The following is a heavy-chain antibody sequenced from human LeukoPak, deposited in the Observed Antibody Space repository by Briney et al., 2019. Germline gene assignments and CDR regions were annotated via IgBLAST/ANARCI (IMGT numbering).Heavy chain of an antibody. CDR3: ARDHRDNWNQRHYYYYYMDV. CDR1: GGSISSYY. V-gene: IGHV4-59*01. Sequence: SSETLSLTWTVSGGSISSYYWSWIRQPPGKGLEWIGYIYYSGSTNYNPSLKSRVTISVDTSKNQFSLKLSSVTAADTAVYYCARDHRDNWNQRHYYYYYMDVWGKGTTVTVSS. CDR2: IYYSGST. D-gene: IGHD1-20*01. J-gene: IGHJ6*03.